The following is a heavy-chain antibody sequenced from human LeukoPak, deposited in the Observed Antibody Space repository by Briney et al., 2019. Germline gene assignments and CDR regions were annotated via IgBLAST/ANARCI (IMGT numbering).Heavy chain of an antibody. J-gene: IGHJ3*02. CDR2: ISYIGST. CDR3: ARDLVTVTKGFDI. CDR1: DDSYSSHY. Sequence: PSETLSLTCAVSDDSYSSHYWTWIRQPPGKGLEWIGYISYIGSTNYNPSLKSRVTISIDTSKNQFSLKLSSVAAADTAVYYCARDLVTVTKGFDIWGQGTMVSVSS. D-gene: IGHD4-17*01. V-gene: IGHV4-59*11.